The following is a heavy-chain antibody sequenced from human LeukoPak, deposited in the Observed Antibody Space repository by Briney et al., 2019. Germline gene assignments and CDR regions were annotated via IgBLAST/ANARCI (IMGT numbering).Heavy chain of an antibody. V-gene: IGHV1-3*01. CDR3: ARAGPYYYGSGGLGY. D-gene: IGHD3-10*01. CDR2: INAGNGNT. J-gene: IGHJ4*02. CDR1: GYTFTSAA. Sequence: ASVKVSCKASGYTFTSAAMHWVRHAPGHRLEWIGWINAGNGNTKYSQKCQGRVTITRDTSASTAYMELSSLRSGDTAVYYCARAGPYYYGSGGLGYWGQGALVTVSS.